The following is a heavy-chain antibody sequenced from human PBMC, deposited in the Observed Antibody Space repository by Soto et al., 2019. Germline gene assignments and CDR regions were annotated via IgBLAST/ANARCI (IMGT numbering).Heavy chain of an antibody. Sequence: SETLSLTCAVYGGSFSGYYWSWIRQPPGKGLEWIGEINHSGSTNYNPSLKSRVTISVDTSKNQFSLKLSSVTAADTAVYYCARVASSSWYSPICYYYGMDVWGQGTTVTVSS. J-gene: IGHJ6*02. CDR2: INHSGST. CDR1: GGSFSGYY. V-gene: IGHV4-34*01. CDR3: ARVASSSWYSPICYYYGMDV. D-gene: IGHD6-13*01.